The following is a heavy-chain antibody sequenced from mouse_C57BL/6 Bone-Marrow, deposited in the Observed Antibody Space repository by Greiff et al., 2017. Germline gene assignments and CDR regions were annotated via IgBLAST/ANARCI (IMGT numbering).Heavy chain of an antibody. J-gene: IGHJ2*01. Sequence: VQLHHSFSYLLIPFSSVKLSCTASGFNIKDDYIHWVKQRPEQGLEWIGWIDPEIGDTEYASKFQGKATITSDTSSNTAYLQLSSLTSEDTAVYYCSSFDGNYFDFWGQGTPLTVAS. D-gene: IGHD2-3*01. CDR2: IDPEIGDT. CDR3: SSFDGNYFDF. V-gene: IGHV14-4*01. CDR1: GFNIKDDY.